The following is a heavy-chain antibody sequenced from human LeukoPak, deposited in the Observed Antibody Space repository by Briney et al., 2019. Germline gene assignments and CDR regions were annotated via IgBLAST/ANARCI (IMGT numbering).Heavy chain of an antibody. J-gene: IGHJ6*03. V-gene: IGHV3-53*01. D-gene: IGHD2-2*01. Sequence: GGSLRLSCAASGFTVSSNYMSWGRHAPGKGHEWVSVIYSGGSTYYADSVKGRFTISRDNSKHTLYLQMNSLRAEDTAVYYCARVTSIVVVPAAMSGSIRRYYYYYYMDVWGKGATVTVSS. CDR1: GFTVSSNY. CDR2: IYSGGST. CDR3: ARVTSIVVVPAAMSGSIRRYYYYYYMDV.